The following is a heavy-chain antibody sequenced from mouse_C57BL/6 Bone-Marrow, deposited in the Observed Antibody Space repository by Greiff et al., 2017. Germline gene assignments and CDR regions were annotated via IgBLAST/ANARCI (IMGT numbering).Heavy chain of an antibody. CDR3: ARHEEGYYYGSGFDY. J-gene: IGHJ2*01. CDR2: FYPGSGSI. V-gene: IGHV1-62-2*01. D-gene: IGHD1-1*01. CDR1: GYTFTEYT. Sequence: QVHVKQSGAELVKPGASVKLSCKASGYTFTEYTIHWVKQRSGQGLEWIGWFYPGSGSIKYNEKFKDKATLTADKSSSTVYMELSRLTSEDSAVYFCARHEEGYYYGSGFDYWGQGTTLTVSS.